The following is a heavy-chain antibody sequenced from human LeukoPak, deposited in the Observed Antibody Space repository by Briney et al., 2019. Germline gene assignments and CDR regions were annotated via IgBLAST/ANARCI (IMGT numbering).Heavy chain of an antibody. D-gene: IGHD2-2*01. Sequence: PGGSLRLSCAASGFTFSDYYMSWIRQAPGKGLEWVSYISSSGSTIYYADSVKGRFTISRDNAKNSLYLQMNSLRAEDTAVYYCARDQEYQLLGSWFDPWGQGTLVTVSS. CDR2: ISSSGSTI. J-gene: IGHJ5*02. CDR1: GFTFSDYY. CDR3: ARDQEYQLLGSWFDP. V-gene: IGHV3-11*01.